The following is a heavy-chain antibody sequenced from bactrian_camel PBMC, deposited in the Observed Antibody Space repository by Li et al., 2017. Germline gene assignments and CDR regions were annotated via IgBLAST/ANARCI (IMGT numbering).Heavy chain of an antibody. D-gene: IGHD3*01. CDR1: RYTYSSDC. V-gene: IGHV3S55*01. CDR3: ATAPGRLSLPLSSFPYNY. Sequence: HVQLVESGGGSVQAGGSLRLSCAASRYTYSSDCMGWFRQVPGKERAGVAVIGSDGRTRCADSVKGRFTISKDNAKNTLYLQMSSLKPEDTATYYCATAPGRLSLPLSSFPYNYWGQGTQVTVS. J-gene: IGHJ4*01. CDR2: IGSDGRT.